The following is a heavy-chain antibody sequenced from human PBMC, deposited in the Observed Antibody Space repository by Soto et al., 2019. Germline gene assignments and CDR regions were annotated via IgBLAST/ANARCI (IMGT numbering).Heavy chain of an antibody. J-gene: IGHJ4*02. D-gene: IGHD5-12*01. CDR1: GFTFYNTR. CDR2: VKSKTDGGAT. Sequence: EVQLVESGGDLVKPGGSLRLSCTASGFTFYNTRMSWVRQAPGKGLEWVGRVKSKTDGGATDYTAPVKGRFTISRDDSQNTLYLQMNSLQTDDTAVYYCTTDRRSGYDPQFDFWGQGTLVTVSS. CDR3: TTDRRSGYDPQFDF. V-gene: IGHV3-15*01.